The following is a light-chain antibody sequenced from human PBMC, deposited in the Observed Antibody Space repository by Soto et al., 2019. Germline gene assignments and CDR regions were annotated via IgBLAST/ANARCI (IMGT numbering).Light chain of an antibody. CDR3: AAWDDSLNGWV. J-gene: IGLJ3*02. CDR2: SNN. Sequence: QSVLTQRPSASGTPGQRVTISCSGSSSNIGSNTVNWYQQLPGTAPKLLIYSNNQRPSGVPDQFSGSKSGTSASLAISGLQSEDEADYYCAAWDDSLNGWVFGGGTKVTVL. CDR1: SSNIGSNT. V-gene: IGLV1-44*01.